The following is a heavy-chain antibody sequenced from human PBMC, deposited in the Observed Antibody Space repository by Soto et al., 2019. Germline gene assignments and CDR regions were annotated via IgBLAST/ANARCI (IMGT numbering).Heavy chain of an antibody. CDR2: ISAYNGNT. J-gene: IGHJ5*02. V-gene: IGHV1-18*01. CDR1: GYTFTSYG. Sequence: ASVKVSCKASGYTFTSYGISWVRQAPGQGLEWMGWISAYNGNTNYAQKLQGRVTMTTDTSTSTAYMELRSLRSDDTAVYYCAREAPTTVTRNNWLDPWGQGTLVTVSS. D-gene: IGHD4-4*01. CDR3: AREAPTTVTRNNWLDP.